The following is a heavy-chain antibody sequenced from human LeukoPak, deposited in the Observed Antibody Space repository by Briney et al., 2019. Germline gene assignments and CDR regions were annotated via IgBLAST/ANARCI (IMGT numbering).Heavy chain of an antibody. D-gene: IGHD3-22*01. CDR2: IRSKAYGGTT. CDR3: AREGYYDSSGYYLAYYFDY. Sequence: GGSLRLSCTASGFTFGDYAMSWFRQAPGKGLEWVGFIRSKAYGGTTEYAASVKGRFTISRDDSKSIAYLQMNSLRAEDTAVYYCAREGYYDSSGYYLAYYFDYWGQGTLVTVSS. CDR1: GFTFGDYA. V-gene: IGHV3-49*03. J-gene: IGHJ4*02.